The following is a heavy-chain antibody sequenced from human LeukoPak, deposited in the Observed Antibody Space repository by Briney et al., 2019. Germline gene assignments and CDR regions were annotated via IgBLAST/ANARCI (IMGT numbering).Heavy chain of an antibody. CDR2: IKQDGSEK. CDR3: ARDWASYDILTGYSANYFDY. D-gene: IGHD3-9*01. V-gene: IGHV3-7*03. Sequence: GGSLRLSCVASGFTFSSSWMSWVRQAPGKGLEWVANIKQDGSEKFYVDSVKGRFTISRDNVENSLYLQMNSLRVEDTAVYYCARDWASYDILTGYSANYFDYWGRGALVTVSS. J-gene: IGHJ4*02. CDR1: GFTFSSSW.